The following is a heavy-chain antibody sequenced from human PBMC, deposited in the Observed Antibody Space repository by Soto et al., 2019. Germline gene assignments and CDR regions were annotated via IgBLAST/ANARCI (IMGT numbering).Heavy chain of an antibody. D-gene: IGHD4-17*01. V-gene: IGHV1-69*08. J-gene: IGHJ2*01. CDR1: GGPFSSHT. CDR3: ARPDFGDYWYFDL. CDR2: IIPALGTT. Sequence: QDQLVQSGAEVKKPGSSVKVSCKAFGGPFSSHTFSWVRQAPGQGLEWMGRIIPALGTTTYAQKFQGIVTITADESVTTVYMELNSLRTEETAVCYCARPDFGDYWYFDLWGRGTLVTVSS.